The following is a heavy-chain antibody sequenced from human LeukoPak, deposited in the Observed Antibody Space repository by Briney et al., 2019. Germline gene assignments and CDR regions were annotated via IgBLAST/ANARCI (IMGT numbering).Heavy chain of an antibody. Sequence: PSETLSLTCTVSGYSISSGYYWGWIRQPPGKGLEWIGSIYHSGSTYYNPSLKSRVTISVDTSKNQFSLKLSSVTAADTAVYYCARQKYGWYFDLWGRGTLVTVSS. J-gene: IGHJ2*01. CDR2: IYHSGST. V-gene: IGHV4-38-2*02. CDR3: ARQKYGWYFDL. D-gene: IGHD2-2*01. CDR1: GYSISSGYY.